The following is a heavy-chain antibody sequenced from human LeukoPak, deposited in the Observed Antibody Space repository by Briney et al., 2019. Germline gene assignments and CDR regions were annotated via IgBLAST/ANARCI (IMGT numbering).Heavy chain of an antibody. Sequence: GGSLRLSCAASGFTFSSYAMHWVRQAPGKGLEWVAVISYDGSNKYYADSVKGRFTISRDNSKNTLYLQMSSLRAEDTAVYYCARDRNTAFDIWGQGTMVTVSS. CDR3: ARDRNTAFDI. CDR2: ISYDGSNK. J-gene: IGHJ3*02. CDR1: GFTFSSYA. V-gene: IGHV3-30*04.